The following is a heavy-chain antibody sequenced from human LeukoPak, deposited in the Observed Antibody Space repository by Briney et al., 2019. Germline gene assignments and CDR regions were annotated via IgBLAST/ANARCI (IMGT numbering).Heavy chain of an antibody. J-gene: IGHJ4*02. D-gene: IGHD6-13*01. CDR1: GGSFSGYY. Sequence: SETLSLTCAVYGGSFSGYYWSWIRQPPGKGLEWIGEINHSGSTNYNPSLKSRVTLSVETSKNQFSLKLSSVTAADTAVYYCARFARAYSSSCYAVPPTAGDYWGQGTLVTVSS. CDR3: ARFARAYSSSCYAVPPTAGDY. CDR2: INHSGST. V-gene: IGHV4-34*01.